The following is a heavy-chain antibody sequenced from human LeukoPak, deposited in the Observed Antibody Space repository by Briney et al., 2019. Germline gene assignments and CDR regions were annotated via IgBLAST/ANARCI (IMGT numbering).Heavy chain of an antibody. V-gene: IGHV3-30*18. CDR1: GFIFTSNR. CDR2: ISYDGRNK. Sequence: PGGSLRLSCAASGFIFTSNRMNWVRQAPGKGLEWVAVISYDGRNKHYADSVKGRFTISRDNSKNTLYLQMNSLTAEDTAMYYCAKDAQVRGVINGFDYWGQGTLVTVSS. J-gene: IGHJ4*02. CDR3: AKDAQVRGVINGFDY. D-gene: IGHD3-10*01.